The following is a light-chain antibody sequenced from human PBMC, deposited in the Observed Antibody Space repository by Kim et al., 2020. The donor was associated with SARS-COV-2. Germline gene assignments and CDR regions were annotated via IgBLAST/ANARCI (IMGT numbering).Light chain of an antibody. Sequence: ATINCKSSQTVLYNSNNKNYLAWYQQKPGQPPKLLIYWASTRESGVPDRFSGSGSGTDFTLTISSLQAEDVAVYYCQQYYRTPWTFGQGTKVDIK. CDR2: WAS. CDR1: QTVLYNSNNKNY. J-gene: IGKJ1*01. CDR3: QQYYRTPWT. V-gene: IGKV4-1*01.